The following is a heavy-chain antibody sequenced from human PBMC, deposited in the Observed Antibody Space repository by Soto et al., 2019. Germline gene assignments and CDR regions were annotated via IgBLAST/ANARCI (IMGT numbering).Heavy chain of an antibody. Sequence: EVQLVESGGGLVQPGGSLRLSCAASGFTFSSYWMSWVRQAPGKGLEWVANIKQDGSEKYYVDSVKGRFTISRDNAKNSLNLQMNSLRAEDTAVYYCARVTDYYESSGYFAYWGQGTLVTVSS. CDR2: IKQDGSEK. D-gene: IGHD3-22*01. V-gene: IGHV3-7*01. CDR3: ARVTDYYESSGYFAY. J-gene: IGHJ4*02. CDR1: GFTFSSYW.